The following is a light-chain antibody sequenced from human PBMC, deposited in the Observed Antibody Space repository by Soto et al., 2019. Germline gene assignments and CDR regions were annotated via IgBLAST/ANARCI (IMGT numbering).Light chain of an antibody. CDR3: SSYAGSNNPYV. V-gene: IGLV2-8*01. J-gene: IGLJ1*01. CDR2: EVT. CDR1: SSDIGAYKY. Sequence: QPVLTQPPSASGSPGQSVTISCTGTSSDIGAYKYVSWYQQHPGKAPKLIIYEVTGRPSGVPDRFSGSKSGNTASLTVSGLQAEDEADYYCSSYAGSNNPYVFGTGTQLTVL.